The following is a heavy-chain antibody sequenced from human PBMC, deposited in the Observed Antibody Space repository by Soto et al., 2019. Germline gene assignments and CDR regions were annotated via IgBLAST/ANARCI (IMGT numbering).Heavy chain of an antibody. Sequence: GGSLRLSCAASGFTFSSYAMSWVSQAPGKGLVWVSGINGNGGTTDYADSVKGRVTISRDNAKNTLYLQMNSLRADDTAVYYCARGSPSHFDYWGQGTLVTAPQ. CDR2: INGNGGTT. CDR1: GFTFSSYA. J-gene: IGHJ4*02. V-gene: IGHV3-74*01. CDR3: ARGSPSHFDY.